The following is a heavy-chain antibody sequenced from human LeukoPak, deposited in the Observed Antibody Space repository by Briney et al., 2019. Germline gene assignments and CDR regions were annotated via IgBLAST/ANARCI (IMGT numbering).Heavy chain of an antibody. CDR3: ARQVRDSSPGLYFDY. D-gene: IGHD3-22*01. CDR1: GGSITNSSYY. CDR2: IYYSGST. J-gene: IGHJ4*02. Sequence: SETLSLTCTVSGGSITNSSYYWGWIRQPPGKGLEWIGSIYYSGSTYYNPSLKSRVTISVDTSKNQFSLKLSSVTTADTAVYYCARQVRDSSPGLYFDYWGQGTLVTVSS. V-gene: IGHV4-39*01.